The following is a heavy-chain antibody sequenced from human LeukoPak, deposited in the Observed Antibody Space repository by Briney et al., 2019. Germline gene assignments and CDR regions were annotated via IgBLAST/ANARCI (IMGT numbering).Heavy chain of an antibody. D-gene: IGHD3-10*01. CDR3: ARDRREGLAGLYYYYYMDV. CDR1: GGSISSGGYY. Sequence: PSETLSLTCTVSGGSISSGGYYWSWIRQPPGKGLEWIGYIYHSGSTYYNPSLKSRVTISVDRSKNQFSLKLSSVTAADTAVYYCARDRREGLAGLYYYYYMDVWGKGTTVTVSS. J-gene: IGHJ6*03. V-gene: IGHV4-30-2*01. CDR2: IYHSGST.